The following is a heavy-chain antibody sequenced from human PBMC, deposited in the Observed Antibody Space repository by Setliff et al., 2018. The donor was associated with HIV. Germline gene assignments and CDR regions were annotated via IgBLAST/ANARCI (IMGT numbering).Heavy chain of an antibody. V-gene: IGHV1-18*01. CDR3: ARLGSGWSDSYYYAMDI. CDR2: ISPNFGHT. J-gene: IGHJ6*02. Sequence: ASVKVSCKASGYTLTTYGISWVRQAPGHGLEWMGWISPNFGHTKYAQRFLDRVTMTIDTATSRAYMELMSLRSDDTAVYFCARLGSGWSDSYYYAMDIWGQGTTVTVSS. D-gene: IGHD6-19*01. CDR1: GYTLTTYG.